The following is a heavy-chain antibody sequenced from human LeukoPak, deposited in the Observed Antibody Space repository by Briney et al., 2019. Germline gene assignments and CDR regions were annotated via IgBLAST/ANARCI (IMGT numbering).Heavy chain of an antibody. CDR2: ISSSSGSTT. CDR1: GFTFSDYY. J-gene: IGHJ4*02. CDR3: AKDDYDNKDYYVG. Sequence: PGGSLRLSCAAGGFTFSDYYMSWIRQAPGKGLEWISYISSSSGSTTYYADSVKGRFTISRDNDKNSLYLQMTTLRVEDTAVYYCAKDDYDNKDYYVGWGQGTLVTVSS. D-gene: IGHD3-22*01. V-gene: IGHV3-11*04.